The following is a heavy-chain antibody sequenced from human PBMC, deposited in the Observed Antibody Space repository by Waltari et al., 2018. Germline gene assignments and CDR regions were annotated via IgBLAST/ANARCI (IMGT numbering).Heavy chain of an antibody. V-gene: IGHV1-18*01. Sequence: QVQLVQSGAEVKKPGASVKVSCKASGYTFTNFGVNWVRQAPGQGLEWMGWISPYNGYADYDHTFQGRVTMTTDTSTKTAYLELTSLRSDDTAMYYCARGGGPRTVVALTFDLWGQGTLITVSS. D-gene: IGHD2-15*01. CDR1: GYTFTNFG. CDR3: ARGGGPRTVVALTFDL. J-gene: IGHJ4*02. CDR2: ISPYNGYA.